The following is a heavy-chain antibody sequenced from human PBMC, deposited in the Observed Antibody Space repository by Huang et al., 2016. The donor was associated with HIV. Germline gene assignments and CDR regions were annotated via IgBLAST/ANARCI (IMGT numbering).Heavy chain of an antibody. J-gene: IGHJ4*02. D-gene: IGHD6-13*01. V-gene: IGHV1-18*01. CDR2: ISGDHGNT. Sequence: QVQVVQSGGEVRKPGASVTVSCKPSDYSFTAYGIAWVRQAPGQGLEWMGWISGDHGNTEYTQKFQGRVSMTTDTATSTAYLELRSLRSDDTALYYCVSGGSSWGIPEYWGQGTLVTVSS. CDR3: VSGGSSWGIPEY. CDR1: DYSFTAYG.